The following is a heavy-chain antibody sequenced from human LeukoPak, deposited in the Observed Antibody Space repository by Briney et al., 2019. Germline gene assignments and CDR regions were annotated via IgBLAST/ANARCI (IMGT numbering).Heavy chain of an antibody. V-gene: IGHV4-39*01. J-gene: IGHJ4*02. CDR2: IYYSGST. D-gene: IGHD5-18*01. CDR3: ARTPRGYSYGHFDY. Sequence: SETLSLTCTVSGGSISSSSYYWGWIRQPPGKGLEWIGSIYYSGSTYYNPSPKSRVTISVDTSKNQFSLKLSSVTAADTAVYYCARTPRGYSYGHFDYWGQGTLVTVSS. CDR1: GGSISSSSYY.